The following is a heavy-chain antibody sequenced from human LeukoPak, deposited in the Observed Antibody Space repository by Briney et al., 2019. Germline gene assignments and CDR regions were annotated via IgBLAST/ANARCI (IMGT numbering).Heavy chain of an antibody. CDR3: ARDTPPSAGAATLDY. J-gene: IGHJ4*02. Sequence: ASVKVSCKASGYTFSNYGITWVRQAPGVGVEWMGWISAYNGNTKYAQNLRDRVTMATDTSTSTAYMELRSLRSDDTAVYFCARDTPPSAGAATLDYWGEGALVIVSS. V-gene: IGHV1-18*01. CDR2: ISAYNGNT. D-gene: IGHD6-13*01. CDR1: GYTFSNYG.